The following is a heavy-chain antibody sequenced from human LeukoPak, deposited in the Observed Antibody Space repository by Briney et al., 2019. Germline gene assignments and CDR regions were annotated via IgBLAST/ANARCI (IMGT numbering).Heavy chain of an antibody. V-gene: IGHV4-39*01. CDR1: GGSISSSSYY. CDR2: IYYSGST. J-gene: IGHJ5*02. Sequence: NTSETLSLTCTVSGGSISSSSYYWGWIRQPPGKGLEWIGSIYYSGSTYYNPSLKSRVTISVDTSKNQFSLKLSSVTAADTAVYYCARRRAAITIFGVVISSEYFDPWGQGTLVTVSS. CDR3: ARRRAAITIFGVVISSEYFDP. D-gene: IGHD3-3*01.